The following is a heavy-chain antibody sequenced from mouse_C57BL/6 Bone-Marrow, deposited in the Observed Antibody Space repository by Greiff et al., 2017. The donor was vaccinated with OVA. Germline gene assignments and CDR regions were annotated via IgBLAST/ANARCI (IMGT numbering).Heavy chain of an antibody. Sequence: VQLQESGAELARPGASVKLSCKASGYTFTSYGISWVKQRTGQGLEWIGEIYPRSGNTYYNEKFKGKATLTADKSSSTAYMELRSLTSEDSAVYFCAREYYGGGWYFDVWGTGTTVTVSS. D-gene: IGHD1-1*01. J-gene: IGHJ1*03. V-gene: IGHV1-81*01. CDR2: IYPRSGNT. CDR1: GYTFTSYG. CDR3: AREYYGGGWYFDV.